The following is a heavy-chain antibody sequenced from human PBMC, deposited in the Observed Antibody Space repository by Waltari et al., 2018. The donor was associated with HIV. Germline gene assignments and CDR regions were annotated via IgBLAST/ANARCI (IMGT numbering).Heavy chain of an antibody. CDR1: GFTFSRYN. D-gene: IGHD2-15*01. CDR2: ISFSSDYI. J-gene: IGHJ4*02. CDR3: ARFGPGSGNFFFDY. Sequence: VDSGGGLVKPGGSQRLSCAVSGFTFSRYNMAWVRQAPGKGLEWVSSISFSSDYIYYADSVKGRFTISRDNAKNSLFLQMNSLRDEDTAVYYCARFGPGSGNFFFDYWGQGTLVTVSS. V-gene: IGHV3-21*01.